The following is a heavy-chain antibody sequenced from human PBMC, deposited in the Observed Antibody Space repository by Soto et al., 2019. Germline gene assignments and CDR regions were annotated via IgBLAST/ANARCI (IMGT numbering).Heavy chain of an antibody. Sequence: SVKVSCKASGVTSSTHTITWVRQAPGQGLEWMGGIIPLFGTGHKAQKFQGRITIIADKSTSTAYMELSSLRSEDTAVYFCASGSAMGADHWGQGTLVTVSS. V-gene: IGHV1-69*06. D-gene: IGHD5-18*01. J-gene: IGHJ5*02. CDR3: ASGSAMGADH. CDR1: GVTSSTHT. CDR2: IIPLFGTG.